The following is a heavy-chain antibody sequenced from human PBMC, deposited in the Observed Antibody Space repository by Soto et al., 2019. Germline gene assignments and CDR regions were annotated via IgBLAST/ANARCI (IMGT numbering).Heavy chain of an antibody. D-gene: IGHD1-1*01. CDR3: SKLEGHPLEYWYPDF. CDR1: GFTFSAYA. Sequence: EVQLLESGGGLVQPGGSLRLSCAASGFTFSAYAMGWVRQAPGKGLEWVSTIHGGGGATHYAYSVKGRFTISRDDSKNTLYAQMTSPRTEDTAVYYCSKLEGHPLEYWYPDFWGRGTLVTVSS. J-gene: IGHJ2*01. CDR2: IHGGGGAT. V-gene: IGHV3-23*01.